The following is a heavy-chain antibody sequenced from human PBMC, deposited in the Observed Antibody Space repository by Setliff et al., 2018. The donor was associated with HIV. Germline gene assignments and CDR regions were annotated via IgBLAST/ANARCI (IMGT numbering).Heavy chain of an antibody. CDR3: ARGKSGSYDACDM. V-gene: IGHV4-38-2*02. J-gene: IGHJ3*02. CDR1: GYSISSGYY. CDR2: IYYNGST. D-gene: IGHD5-12*01. Sequence: SETLSLTCTVSGYSISSGYYWGWIRQPPGKGLEWIGSIYYNGSTYYNPSLKSRLTISADTSRNQFFLKLSSVTAADTAVYYCARGKSGSYDACDMWGQGTMVTVSS.